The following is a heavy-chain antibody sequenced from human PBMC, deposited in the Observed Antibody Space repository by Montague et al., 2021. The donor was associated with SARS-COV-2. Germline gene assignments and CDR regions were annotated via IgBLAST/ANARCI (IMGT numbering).Heavy chain of an antibody. CDR3: AGGSGIINFYNSGMDV. D-gene: IGHD3-10*01. Sequence: SETLSLTCTVSGGSISSNYWSWIRQPAGKGLEWIGRIYTSGTTNYNPSLKSRVTMSVNTSKNQFSLKLSSVTAADTAVYYCAGGSGIINFYNSGMDVWGQGTTVTVSS. CDR2: IYTSGTT. V-gene: IGHV4-4*07. CDR1: GGSISSNY. J-gene: IGHJ6*02.